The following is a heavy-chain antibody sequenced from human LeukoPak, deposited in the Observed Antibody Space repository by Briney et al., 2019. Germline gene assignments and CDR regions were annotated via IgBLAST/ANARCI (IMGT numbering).Heavy chain of an antibody. Sequence: PSETLSLTCTVSGGSISSYYWSWIRQPPGKGLEWIGYIYYSGSTNYNPSLKSRVTISVDTSKNQFSLKLSSVTAADTAVYYCASSTYDSSGYPGYWGQGTLVTVSS. J-gene: IGHJ4*02. CDR2: IYYSGST. V-gene: IGHV4-59*01. D-gene: IGHD3-22*01. CDR3: ASSTYDSSGYPGY. CDR1: GGSISSYY.